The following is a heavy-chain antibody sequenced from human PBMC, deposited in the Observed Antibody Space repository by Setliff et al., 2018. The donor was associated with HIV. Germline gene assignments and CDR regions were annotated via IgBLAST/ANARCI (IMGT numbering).Heavy chain of an antibody. D-gene: IGHD2-8*02. CDR2: INPKSGAT. Sequence: ASVKVSCKTSGYTFTGYYVHWVRQAPGQGLEWMGWINPKSGATNYIQKFQGRVTITRDTSIYTVYMELTGLTSDDTAVYYCARQDHSSVNTGSLYAFDVWGQGTMVTVSS. J-gene: IGHJ3*01. CDR1: GYTFTGYY. V-gene: IGHV1-2*02. CDR3: ARQDHSSVNTGSLYAFDV.